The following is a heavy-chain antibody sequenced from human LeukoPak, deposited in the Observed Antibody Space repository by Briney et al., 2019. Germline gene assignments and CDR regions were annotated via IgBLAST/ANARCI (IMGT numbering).Heavy chain of an antibody. CDR1: GGTFSSYA. D-gene: IGHD6-6*01. Sequence: SVKVSCKASGGTFSSYAISWVRQAPGQGLEWMGRIIPILGIANYAQKFQGRVTITADKSTSTAYMELSSLRSEDTAVYYCARDRECSRLNDYWGQGTLVTVSS. J-gene: IGHJ4*02. CDR3: ARDRECSRLNDY. V-gene: IGHV1-69*04. CDR2: IIPILGIA.